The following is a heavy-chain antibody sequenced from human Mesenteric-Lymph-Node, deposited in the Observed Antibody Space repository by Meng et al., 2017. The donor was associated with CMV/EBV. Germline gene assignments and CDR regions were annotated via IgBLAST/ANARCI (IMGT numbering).Heavy chain of an antibody. Sequence: SETLSLTCTVSGGSISSSSYYWGWIRQPPGKGLEWIGSIYYSGSTYYNPSLKSRVTISVDTSKNQFSLKLSSVTAADTAVYFCARGTYQLLCDWFDPWGQGTLVTVSS. CDR1: GGSISSSSYY. CDR2: IYYSGST. V-gene: IGHV4-39*07. J-gene: IGHJ5*02. CDR3: ARGTYQLLCDWFDP. D-gene: IGHD2-2*01.